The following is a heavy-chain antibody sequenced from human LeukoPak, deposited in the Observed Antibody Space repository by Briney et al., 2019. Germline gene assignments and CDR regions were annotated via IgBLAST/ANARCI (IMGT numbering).Heavy chain of an antibody. D-gene: IGHD2-15*01. CDR3: ARIHRYCSGGACYVLDN. V-gene: IGHV4-59*01. Sequence: SETLSLTCTVSGGSISSYYWSWIRQPPGRGLEWIGYVYYSGSTNYNPSFKSRITISVDTSRNQFSLQLSSVTAADTAVYYCARIHRYCSGGACYVLDNWGQGTLVAVSS. CDR1: GGSISSYY. J-gene: IGHJ4*02. CDR2: VYYSGST.